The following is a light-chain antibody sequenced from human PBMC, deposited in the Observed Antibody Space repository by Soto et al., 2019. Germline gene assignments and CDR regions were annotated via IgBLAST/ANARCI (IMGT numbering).Light chain of an antibody. Sequence: EIVMTQSPATLSVYPGERATLSCRASQSVDSTYLAWYQQKPDQSPRLLIYATSTRAAGIPDRFSGSGSGTDFTLTISRLEPDDVAVYYCQQYGSSPVTFGQGTKWIS. CDR1: QSVDSTY. V-gene: IGKV3-20*01. J-gene: IGKJ1*01. CDR2: ATS. CDR3: QQYGSSPVT.